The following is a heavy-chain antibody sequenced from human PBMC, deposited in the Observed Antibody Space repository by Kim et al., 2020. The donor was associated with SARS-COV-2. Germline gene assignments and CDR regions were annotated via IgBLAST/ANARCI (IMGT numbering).Heavy chain of an antibody. CDR2: IYYSGST. Sequence: SETLSLTCTVSGGSISSYYWSWIRQPPGKGLEWIGYIYYSGSTNYNPSLKSRVTISVDTSKNQFSLKLSSVTAADTAVYYCARVRGTVTKGWFDPWGQGTLVTVSS. D-gene: IGHD4-17*01. CDR1: GGSISSYY. V-gene: IGHV4-59*13. CDR3: ARVRGTVTKGWFDP. J-gene: IGHJ5*02.